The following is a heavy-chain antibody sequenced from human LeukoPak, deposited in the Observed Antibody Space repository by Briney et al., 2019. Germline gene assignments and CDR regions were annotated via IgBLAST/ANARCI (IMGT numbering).Heavy chain of an antibody. D-gene: IGHD3-22*01. CDR1: GYTLTELS. CDR3: ATDHPDSSGYYLTPY. V-gene: IGHV1-24*01. CDR2: FDPEDGET. Sequence: ASVKVSCKVSGYTLTELSMHWVRQAPGKGLEWMGGFDPEDGETIYAQKFQGRVTMTEDTSTDTAYMELSSLRSEDTAVYYCATDHPDSSGYYLTPYWGQGTLVTVSS. J-gene: IGHJ4*02.